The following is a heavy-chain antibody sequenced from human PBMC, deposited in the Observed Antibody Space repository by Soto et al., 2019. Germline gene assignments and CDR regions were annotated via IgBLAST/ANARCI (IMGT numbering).Heavy chain of an antibody. J-gene: IGHJ4*02. D-gene: IGHD3-3*01. CDR3: ARAGLIYYDFWSGYYSLDY. V-gene: IGHV1-46*03. CDR1: GYTFTSYY. CDR2: INPSGGST. Sequence: ASVKVSCKASGYTFTSYYMHWVRQAPGQGLEWMGIINPSGGSTSYAQKFQGRVTMTRDTSTSTVYMELSSLGSEDTAVYYCARAGLIYYDFWSGYYSLDYWGQGTLVTVSS.